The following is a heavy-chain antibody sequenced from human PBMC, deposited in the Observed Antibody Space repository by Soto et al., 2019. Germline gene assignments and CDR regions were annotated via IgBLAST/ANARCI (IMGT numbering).Heavy chain of an antibody. D-gene: IGHD3-3*01. J-gene: IGHJ4*02. CDR3: ARGSGYYRNFDS. CDR1: GGSITSGGYS. Sequence: QVQLQESGPGLVKPSQTLSLTCSVSGGSITSGGYSWTWIRHQPGKALQWIGYVFDSGKTYYNPSLKGRLTISVDTAKNLFSLELSSVTAADTAVYFGARGSGYYRNFDSWGQGTLVSVSS. CDR2: VFDSGKT. V-gene: IGHV4-31*02.